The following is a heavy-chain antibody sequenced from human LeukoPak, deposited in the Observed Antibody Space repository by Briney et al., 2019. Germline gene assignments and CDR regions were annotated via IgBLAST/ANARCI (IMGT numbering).Heavy chain of an antibody. CDR3: ARDTGDGYYFLR. Sequence: GGSLRLSCAASGFTVSSNYMSWVGQAPGQGLEWVSIIYRGGNTYYADSVKDRFTISRDNSKNTVYLQMNSLTVEDTAVYYCARDTGDGYYFLRWRQGTLVTVSS. CDR1: GFTVSSNY. CDR2: IYRGGNT. V-gene: IGHV3-66*01. D-gene: IGHD5-24*01. J-gene: IGHJ1*01.